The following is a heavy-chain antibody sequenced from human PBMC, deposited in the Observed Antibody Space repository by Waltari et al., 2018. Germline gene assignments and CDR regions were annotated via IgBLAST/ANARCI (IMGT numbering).Heavy chain of an antibody. D-gene: IGHD2-21*02. CDR3: ARSISVTDYGMDV. Sequence: LHESGPGEVKPSETLSLTCSVSGASLRNSYWAWVRQTPGKGLQWIGSVLYSEPVTFYNPSLRSRVAISADTSRNEVSLTLTSVTAADTAIYFCARSISVTDYGMDVWGQGTNVTVSS. V-gene: IGHV4-39*01. J-gene: IGHJ6*02. CDR2: VLYSEPVT. CDR1: GASLRNSY.